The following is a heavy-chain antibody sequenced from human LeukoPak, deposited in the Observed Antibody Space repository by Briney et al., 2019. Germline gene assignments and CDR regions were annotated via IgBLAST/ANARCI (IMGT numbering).Heavy chain of an antibody. CDR2: IPYDGSNK. CDR3: AELGITMIGGV. J-gene: IGHJ6*04. CDR1: GFIFRSYG. D-gene: IGHD3-10*02. Sequence: GGSLRLSCAASGFIFRSYGMHWVRQAPGKGLEWVAFIPYDGSNKYYTDSVKGRFTISRDNSKNTLYLQMNSLRLDDTAVYYCAELGITMIGGVWGKGTTVTISS. V-gene: IGHV3-30*02.